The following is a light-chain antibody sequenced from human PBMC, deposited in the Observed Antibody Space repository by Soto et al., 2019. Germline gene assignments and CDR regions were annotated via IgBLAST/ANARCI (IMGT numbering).Light chain of an antibody. Sequence: EIVLTQSPDTLSLSPGERATLSCRASQSVSSNYLVWYQQKPGQAPRLLIYVASSRATGIPDRFSGSGSGTDFTLTISRLEPEDFAVYYCQQYGSSPRTFGQGTKVDIK. CDR2: VAS. V-gene: IGKV3-20*01. CDR1: QSVSSNY. CDR3: QQYGSSPRT. J-gene: IGKJ1*01.